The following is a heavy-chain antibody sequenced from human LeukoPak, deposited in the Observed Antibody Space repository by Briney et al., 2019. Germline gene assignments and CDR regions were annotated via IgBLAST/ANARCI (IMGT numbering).Heavy chain of an antibody. CDR2: ISSSGSTI. D-gene: IGHD3-3*01. V-gene: IGHV3-11*04. CDR1: GFTFSDYY. Sequence: PGGSLRLSCAASGFTFSDYYMTWLRQAPGQGLEWVSYISSSGSTIYYADSVKGRFAISRGNAKNSLYLQMNSLRAEDTAAYYCARDLFGLRKLNAFDIWGQGTMVTVSS. CDR3: ARDLFGLRKLNAFDI. J-gene: IGHJ3*02.